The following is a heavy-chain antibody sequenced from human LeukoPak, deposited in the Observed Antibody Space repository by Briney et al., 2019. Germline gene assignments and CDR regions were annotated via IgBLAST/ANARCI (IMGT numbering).Heavy chain of an antibody. Sequence: SETLSLTCTVSGGSISSYYWSWIRQPPGKGLEWIGYIYYSGSTNYNPSLKSRVTISVDKYKNQFSLRLSSVTAADTAVYYCARGVVVVTAIVPDAFDIWGQGTMVTVSS. CDR1: GGSISSYY. J-gene: IGHJ3*02. D-gene: IGHD2-21*02. CDR3: ARGVVVVTAIVPDAFDI. CDR2: IYYSGST. V-gene: IGHV4-59*01.